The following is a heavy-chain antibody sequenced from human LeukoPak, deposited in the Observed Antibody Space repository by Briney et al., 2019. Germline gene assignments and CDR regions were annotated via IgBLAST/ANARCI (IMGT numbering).Heavy chain of an antibody. J-gene: IGHJ3*02. CDR2: INHSGST. V-gene: IGHV4-34*01. D-gene: IGHD3-22*01. Sequence: SETLSLTCAVYGGSFSGYYWSWIRQPPGKGLEWIGEINHSGSTNYNPSLKSRVTISVDTSKNQFSLKLSSVTAADTAVYYCASEVDIRSFGAFDIWGQGTMVTVSS. CDR3: ASEVDIRSFGAFDI. CDR1: GGSFSGYY.